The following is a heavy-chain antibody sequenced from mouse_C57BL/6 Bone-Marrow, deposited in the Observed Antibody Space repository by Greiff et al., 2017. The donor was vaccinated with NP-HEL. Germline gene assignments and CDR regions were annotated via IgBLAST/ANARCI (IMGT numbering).Heavy chain of an antibody. CDR3: ARIAYSNQFPYWYFDV. Sequence: VQLQQSGAELVKPGASVKISCKASGYTFTDYYINWVKQRPGQGLEWIGKIGPGSGSTYYNEKFKGKATLTADKSSSTAYMQLSSLTSEDSAVYFCARIAYSNQFPYWYFDVWGTGTTVTVSS. CDR2: IGPGSGST. D-gene: IGHD2-5*01. V-gene: IGHV1-77*01. CDR1: GYTFTDYY. J-gene: IGHJ1*03.